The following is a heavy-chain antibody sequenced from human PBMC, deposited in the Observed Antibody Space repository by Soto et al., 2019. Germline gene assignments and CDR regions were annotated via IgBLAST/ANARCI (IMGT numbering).Heavy chain of an antibody. J-gene: IGHJ4*02. CDR3: AKGHPGLLSVAGGWYFDY. D-gene: IGHD6-19*01. CDR2: ISGSGGST. CDR1: GFTFSSYA. V-gene: IGHV3-23*01. Sequence: GGSLRLSCAASGFTFSSYAMSWVRQAPGKGLEWVSAISGSGGSTYYADSVKGRFTISRDNSKNTLYLQMNSLRAEDTAVYYCAKGHPGLLSVAGGWYFDYWGQGTLVTVSS.